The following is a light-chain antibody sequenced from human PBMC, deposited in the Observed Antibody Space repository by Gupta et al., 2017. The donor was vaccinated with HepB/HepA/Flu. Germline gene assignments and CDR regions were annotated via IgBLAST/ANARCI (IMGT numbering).Light chain of an antibody. J-gene: IGLJ3*02. CDR3: GTWDSSLSPWV. CDR2: GNN. V-gene: IGLV1-51*01. Sequence: QSVLTQPPSVSAAPGQKVTISCSGSSPNIGNNYVSWYQQLPGTAPKLLIYGNNKRPSGIPDRFSGSKSGTSATLGITGLQTGDEADYYCGTWDSSLSPWVFGGGTKLTVL. CDR1: SPNIGNNY.